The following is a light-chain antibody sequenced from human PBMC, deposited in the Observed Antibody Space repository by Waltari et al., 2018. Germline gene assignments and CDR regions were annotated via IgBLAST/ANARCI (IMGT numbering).Light chain of an antibody. Sequence: QSALTPPASVSGSPGQSIAISCTGTSSDIGAYTFVSWYQQHPGKAPKLIISSVSWRASGVSNCFSGAKSGNTASLTIAGLHPEDEADYYCCSYAGSSLYVFGTGTKLTVL. J-gene: IGLJ1*01. CDR1: SSDIGAYTF. CDR3: CSYAGSSLYV. CDR2: SVS. V-gene: IGLV2-23*02.